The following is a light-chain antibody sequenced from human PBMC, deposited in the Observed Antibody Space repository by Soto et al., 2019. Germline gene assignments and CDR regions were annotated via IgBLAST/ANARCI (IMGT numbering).Light chain of an antibody. CDR3: SSYTSSSTFGV. CDR1: NSDVGGYNY. J-gene: IGLJ2*01. Sequence: QSALTQPASVSGSPGQSITISCTGSNSDVGGYNYVSWYQQHPGKAPKLMIYEVSNRPLGVSNRFSGSKSGNTASLTISGLQAEDEGDYHCSSYTSSSTFGVFGGGTKLTVL. V-gene: IGLV2-14*01. CDR2: EVS.